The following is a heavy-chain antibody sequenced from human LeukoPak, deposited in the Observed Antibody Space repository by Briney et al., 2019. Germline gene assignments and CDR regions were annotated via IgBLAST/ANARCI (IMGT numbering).Heavy chain of an antibody. D-gene: IGHD3-10*01. J-gene: IGHJ5*02. V-gene: IGHV4-59*01. CDR1: GGSISSYY. CDR2: IYYSGST. CDR3: ARDGAENWFDP. Sequence: PSETLSLTCIVSGGSISSYYWSWIRPPPSKGLAWTGYIYYSGSTNYNPSLKSRVTISVDTSKNQFSLKLSSVTAADTAVYYCARDGAENWFDPWGQGTLVTVSS.